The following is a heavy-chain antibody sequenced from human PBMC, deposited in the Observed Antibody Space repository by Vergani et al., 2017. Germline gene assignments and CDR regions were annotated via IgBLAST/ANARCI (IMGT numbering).Heavy chain of an antibody. V-gene: IGHV1-69*06. J-gene: IGHJ4*02. CDR3: ARHPPGTAMVNFDY. CDR2: IIPIFGTA. D-gene: IGHD5-18*01. Sequence: QVQLVQSGAEVKKPGASVKVSCKASGYTFTGYYMHWVRQAPGQGLEWMGGIIPIFGTANYAQKFQGRVTITADKSTSTAYMELSSLRAEDTAVYYCARHPPGTAMVNFDYWGQGTLVTVSS. CDR1: GYTFTGYY.